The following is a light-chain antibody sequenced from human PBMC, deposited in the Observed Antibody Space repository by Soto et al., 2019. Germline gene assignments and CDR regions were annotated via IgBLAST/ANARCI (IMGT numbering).Light chain of an antibody. CDR1: QSISSW. Sequence: ITMTQSPSTLSGSVEDRVTITCRASQSISSWLAWYQQKPGKAPKLLIYDASSLESGVPSRFSGSGSGTEFTLTISSLQAEDVAVYYCQQYYSTPLTFGGGTKVDI. CDR3: QQYYSTPLT. CDR2: DAS. J-gene: IGKJ4*01. V-gene: IGKV1-5*01.